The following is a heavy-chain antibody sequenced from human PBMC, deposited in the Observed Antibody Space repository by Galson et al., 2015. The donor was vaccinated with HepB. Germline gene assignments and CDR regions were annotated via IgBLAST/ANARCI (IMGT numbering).Heavy chain of an antibody. CDR2: ISSSGDTI. D-gene: IGHD2-2*01. Sequence: SLRLSCAASGFTFSDYYMSWIRQAPGKGLEWVSYISSSGDTINYADSVKGRITISRDNAKNSLYLQMNRLRAEDTAVYYCARDGCSSTSSYDYWGQGTLVTVSS. V-gene: IGHV3-11*01. CDR3: ARDGCSSTSSYDY. J-gene: IGHJ4*02. CDR1: GFTFSDYY.